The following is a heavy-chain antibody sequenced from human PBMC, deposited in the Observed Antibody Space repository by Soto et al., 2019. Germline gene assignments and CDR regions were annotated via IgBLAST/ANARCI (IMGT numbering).Heavy chain of an antibody. J-gene: IGHJ5*02. D-gene: IGHD3-3*01. Sequence: SVKVSCKASGGTFSSYAISWVRQAPGQGLEWMGGIIPIFGTANYAQKFQGRVTITADESTSTAYMELSSLSSEDTAVYYCARDHGARYYDFWSGNGFDPWGQGTLVTVSS. V-gene: IGHV1-69*13. CDR3: ARDHGARYYDFWSGNGFDP. CDR2: IIPIFGTA. CDR1: GGTFSSYA.